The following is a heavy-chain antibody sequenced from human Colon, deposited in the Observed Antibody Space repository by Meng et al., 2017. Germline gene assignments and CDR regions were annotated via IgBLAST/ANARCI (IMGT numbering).Heavy chain of an antibody. D-gene: IGHD6-19*01. CDR3: ARCRDGHSSGWYNPDY. Sequence: VKGSCKASGYTFTGYYMHWVRQAPGQGLEWMGWINPNSGGTNYAQKFQGRVTMTRDTSISTAYMELSRLRSDDTAVYYCARCRDGHSSGWYNPDYWGQGTLVTVSS. CDR1: GYTFTGYY. CDR2: INPNSGGT. V-gene: IGHV1-2*02. J-gene: IGHJ4*02.